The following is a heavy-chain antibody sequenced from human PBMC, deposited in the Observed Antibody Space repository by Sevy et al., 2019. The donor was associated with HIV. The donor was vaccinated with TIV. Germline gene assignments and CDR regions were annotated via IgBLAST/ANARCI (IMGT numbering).Heavy chain of an antibody. V-gene: IGHV3-48*02. CDR2: ISSSSSTI. Sequence: GGSLRLSCAGSGFSLSTYSMNWVRQAPGKGLEWISYISSSSSTIYYEDSVKGRFTISRDNAKNSLYLQMNSLRDEDTAVYYCAILPITVAGTVYWGLGTLVTVSS. CDR3: AILPITVAGTVY. CDR1: GFSLSTYS. J-gene: IGHJ4*02. D-gene: IGHD6-19*01.